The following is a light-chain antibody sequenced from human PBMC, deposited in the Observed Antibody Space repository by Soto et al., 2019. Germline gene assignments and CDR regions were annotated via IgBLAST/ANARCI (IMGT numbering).Light chain of an antibody. CDR1: QSISTY. Sequence: DIQMTQSPSSLSASVGDRVTITCRASQSISTYLNWYQQIPGKAPKLLIYGASSLQDGVPSRFSGSGSVTDFTLTITSLQPEDFASYYCQQSYSSPRLSFGQGTKLEIK. V-gene: IGKV1-39*01. CDR3: QQSYSSPRLS. CDR2: GAS. J-gene: IGKJ2*01.